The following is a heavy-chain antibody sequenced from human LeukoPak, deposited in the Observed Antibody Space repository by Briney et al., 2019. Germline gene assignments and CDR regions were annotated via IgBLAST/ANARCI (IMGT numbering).Heavy chain of an antibody. CDR2: IYYSGST. D-gene: IGHD2-15*01. CDR3: ATWRARDRLGFDY. V-gene: IGHV4-39*07. CDR1: GGSISSSSYY. Sequence: PSETLSLTCTVSGGSISSSSYYWGWIRQPPGKGLEWIGSIYYSGSTYYNPSLKSRVTISVDTSKNQFSLKLSSVTAADTAVYYCATWRARDRLGFDYWGQGTLVTVSS. J-gene: IGHJ4*02.